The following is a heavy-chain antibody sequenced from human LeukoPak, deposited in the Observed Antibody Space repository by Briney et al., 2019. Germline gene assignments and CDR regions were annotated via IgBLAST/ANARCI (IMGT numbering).Heavy chain of an antibody. CDR1: GYTFTSHF. Sequence: ASVKVSCKASGYTFTSHFINWVRQAPGQGLEWMGWISAYNGNTNYAQYLQGRVTMTTDTSTSTAYMELRSLRSDDTAVYYCARDGGQSYDILTGYYNNDWFDPWGQGTLVTVSS. V-gene: IGHV1-18*01. CDR3: ARDGGQSYDILTGYYNNDWFDP. D-gene: IGHD3-9*01. CDR2: ISAYNGNT. J-gene: IGHJ5*02.